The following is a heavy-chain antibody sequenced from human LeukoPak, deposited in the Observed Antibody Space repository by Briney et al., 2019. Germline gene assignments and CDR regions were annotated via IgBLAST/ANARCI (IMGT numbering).Heavy chain of an antibody. V-gene: IGHV4-4*07. Sequence: PSETLSLTCTVSGGSISSYYWSWIRQPAGRGLEWIGRIYTSGSTNYNPSLKSRVTMSVDTSKNRFSLKLSSVTAADTAVYYCARGDVVVPAAFYYGMDVWGQGTTVTVSS. CDR2: IYTSGST. CDR1: GGSISSYY. CDR3: ARGDVVVPAAFYYGMDV. D-gene: IGHD2-2*01. J-gene: IGHJ6*02.